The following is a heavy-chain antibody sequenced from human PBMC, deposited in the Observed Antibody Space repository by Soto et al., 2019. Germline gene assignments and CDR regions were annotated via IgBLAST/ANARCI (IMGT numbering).Heavy chain of an antibody. Sequence: RGESLRLSCVASEFTFSSYEMNWDRQAAGKGLEWVSYISSSGTTIYYTASVKGRFTISRDNAKKSLYMQMNSLRAEDTAVYYCVRFGGAAAGPGDYWGQGTLVTVSS. D-gene: IGHD6-13*01. CDR1: EFTFSSYE. V-gene: IGHV3-48*03. CDR2: ISSSGTTI. J-gene: IGHJ4*02. CDR3: VRFGGAAAGPGDY.